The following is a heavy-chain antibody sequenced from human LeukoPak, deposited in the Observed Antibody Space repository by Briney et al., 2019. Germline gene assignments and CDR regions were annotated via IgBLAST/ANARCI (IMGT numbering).Heavy chain of an antibody. CDR2: IGISSGNT. Sequence: GGSLRLSCAASGFPFSEYSMNWVRQALGKGLEWISYIGISSGNTKYADSVKGRFTVSGDNARNSLYLQMNSLRVEDTAVYYCARDHNYAFDNWGQGTLVTVSS. CDR3: ARDHNYAFDN. V-gene: IGHV3-11*06. J-gene: IGHJ4*02. CDR1: GFPFSEYS. D-gene: IGHD1-1*01.